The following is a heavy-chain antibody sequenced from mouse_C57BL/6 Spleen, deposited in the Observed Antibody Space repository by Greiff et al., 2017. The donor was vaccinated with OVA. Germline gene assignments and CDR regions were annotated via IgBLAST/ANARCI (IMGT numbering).Heavy chain of an antibody. CDR1: GYSITSGYY. D-gene: IGHD6-2*01. J-gene: IGHJ2*01. CDR3: ARQGKSLDY. CDR2: ISYDGSN. Sequence: VQLQQSGPGLVKPSQSLSLTCSVTGYSITSGYYWNWIRQFPGNKLEWMGYISYDGSNNYNPSLKNRISITRDTSKNQFFLKLNSVTTEDTATYYCARQGKSLDYWGQGTTLTVSS. V-gene: IGHV3-6*01.